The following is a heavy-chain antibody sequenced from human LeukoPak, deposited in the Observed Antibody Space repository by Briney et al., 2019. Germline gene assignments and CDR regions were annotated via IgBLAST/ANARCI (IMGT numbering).Heavy chain of an antibody. V-gene: IGHV4-31*03. J-gene: IGHJ6*02. Sequence: PSETLSLTCTVSGGSIRSGGYYWSWIRQHPGKGLEWIGYIYYSGSTYYNPSLKSRVTTSVDTSKNQFSLKLSSVTAADTAVYYCARGTTQLAAAGWSYYYYYGMDVWGQGTTVTVSS. CDR3: ARGTTQLAAAGWSYYYYYGMDV. D-gene: IGHD6-13*01. CDR1: GGSIRSGGYY. CDR2: IYYSGST.